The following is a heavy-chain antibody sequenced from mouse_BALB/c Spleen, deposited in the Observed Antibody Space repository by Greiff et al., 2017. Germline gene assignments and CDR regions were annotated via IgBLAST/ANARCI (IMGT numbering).Heavy chain of an antibody. CDR3: AREEYGNYGY. D-gene: IGHD2-10*02. Sequence: VQLKESGPELMKPGASVKISCKASGYSFTSYYMHWVKQSHGKSLEWIGYIDPFNGGTSYNQKFKGKATLTVDESSSTAYMQLSSLTSEDSAVYYCAREEYGNYGYWGQGTTLTVSS. CDR2: IDPFNGGT. V-gene: IGHV1S135*01. J-gene: IGHJ2*01. CDR1: GYSFTSYY.